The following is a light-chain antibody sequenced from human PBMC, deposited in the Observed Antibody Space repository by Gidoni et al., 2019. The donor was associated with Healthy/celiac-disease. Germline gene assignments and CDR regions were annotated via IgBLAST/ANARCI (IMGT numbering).Light chain of an antibody. Sequence: SYELTQPLSVSVALGQTDRITCGGNNIGSKNVHWYQQKPGQAPVLVSYRDSNRPSGIPERFSGSNSGNTATLTISRAQAGDEADYYCQVWDSSSWVFGGGTKLTVL. J-gene: IGLJ3*02. CDR2: RDS. CDR1: NIGSKN. V-gene: IGLV3-9*01. CDR3: QVWDSSSWV.